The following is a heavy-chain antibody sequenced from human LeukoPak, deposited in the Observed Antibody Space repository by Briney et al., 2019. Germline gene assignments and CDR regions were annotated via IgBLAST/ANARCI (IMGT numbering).Heavy chain of an antibody. CDR3: AKFWSSGRQAFDI. J-gene: IGHJ3*02. V-gene: IGHV3-30*04. Sequence: SGRSLRLSCAASGFTFSSYAMHWVRQAPGKGLEWVALISYDGSNKYYADSVKGRFTISRDNSKNTLYLQMNSLRAEDTAVYYCAKFWSSGRQAFDIWGQGTMVTVSS. D-gene: IGHD3-22*01. CDR1: GFTFSSYA. CDR2: ISYDGSNK.